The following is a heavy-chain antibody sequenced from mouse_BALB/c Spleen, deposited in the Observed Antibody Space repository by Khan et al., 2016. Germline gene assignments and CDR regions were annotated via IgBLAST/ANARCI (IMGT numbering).Heavy chain of an antibody. V-gene: IGHV1S81*02. Sequence: QVQLQQPGAELVKPGASVRLSCKASGYTFTSYWMHWVKQRPGQGLEWIEEINPSNGRTNYSEKFRSKATLTVDRSSSTAYMQLSSLTSEDSSVYYCSKLASCSSYTAAYWGQGTTLTVSS. CDR1: GYTFTSYW. CDR2: INPSNGRT. CDR3: SKLASCSSYTAAY. J-gene: IGHJ2*01. D-gene: IGHD1-1*01.